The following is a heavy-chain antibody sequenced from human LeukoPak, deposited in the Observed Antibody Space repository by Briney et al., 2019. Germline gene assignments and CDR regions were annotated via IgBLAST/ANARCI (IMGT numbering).Heavy chain of an antibody. D-gene: IGHD2-2*01. V-gene: IGHV4-4*07. CDR2: IYTSGST. Sequence: SETLSLTCTASGGSISSYYWSWIRQPAGKGLEWIGRIYTSGSTNYNPSLKSRVTMSVDTSKNQFSLKLSSVTAADTAVYYCARDLGVVPAAIHYYMDVWGKGTTVTVSS. J-gene: IGHJ6*03. CDR1: GGSISSYY. CDR3: ARDLGVVPAAIHYYMDV.